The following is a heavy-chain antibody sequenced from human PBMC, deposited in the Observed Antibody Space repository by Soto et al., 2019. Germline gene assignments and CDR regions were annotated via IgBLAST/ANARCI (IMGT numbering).Heavy chain of an antibody. Sequence: EVQLLESGGDLVQPGGSLRLSCAASGFTFITYAISWVRQAPGQGLEWVSTVSVSGGVTDYADSVKGRFTISRDNSKNTVDLHMTSLRPEDTAVYYCAKXXIRGELPQEHYFDHWGQGTLVTVSS. V-gene: IGHV3-23*01. CDR1: GFTFITYA. CDR3: AKXXIRGELPQEHYFDH. D-gene: IGHD3-10*01. CDR2: VSVSGGVT. J-gene: IGHJ5*02.